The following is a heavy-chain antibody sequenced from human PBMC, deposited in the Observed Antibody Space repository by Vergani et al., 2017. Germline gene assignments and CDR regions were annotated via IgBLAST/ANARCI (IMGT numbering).Heavy chain of an antibody. CDR1: GGSISSGSYY. CDR3: ARGPLGYYDILTGPSTGNCFDP. J-gene: IGHJ5*02. Sequence: QVQLQESGPGLVKPSQTLSLTCTVSGGSISSGSYYWSWIRQPAGKGLEWIGRIYTSGSTNYNPSLKSRVTISVDTSKNQFSLKLSSVTAADTAVYYCARGPLGYYDILTGPSTGNCFDPWGQGTLVTVSS. V-gene: IGHV4-61*02. CDR2: IYTSGST. D-gene: IGHD3-9*01.